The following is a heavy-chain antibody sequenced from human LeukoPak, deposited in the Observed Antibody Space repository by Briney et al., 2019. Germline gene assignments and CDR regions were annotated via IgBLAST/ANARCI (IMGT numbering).Heavy chain of an antibody. D-gene: IGHD3-16*02. J-gene: IGHJ4*02. Sequence: ASVKVSCKASGYTFTSYDINWVRQATGQGLEWIGWMNPNSGNTGYAQKFQGRVTMTRNTSISTAYMELSSLRSEDTAVYYCARGRSGMITFGGVIVYDYWGQGTLVTVSS. V-gene: IGHV1-8*01. CDR2: MNPNSGNT. CDR3: ARGRSGMITFGGVIVYDY. CDR1: GYTFTSYD.